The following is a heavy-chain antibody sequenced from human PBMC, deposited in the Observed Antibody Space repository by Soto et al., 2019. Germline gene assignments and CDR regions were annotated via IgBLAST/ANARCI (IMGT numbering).Heavy chain of an antibody. Sequence: GGSLRLSCAASGFKSGDHYMTWIRQAPGKGLEWVSKISGDGTTQYYAASVKGRFTVSRDNTKNSLHLQMNRLRAEDTALYYCAGDPFYYASGFWGQGTLVTVSS. V-gene: IGHV3-11*01. CDR1: GFKSGDHY. D-gene: IGHD3-10*01. J-gene: IGHJ4*02. CDR3: AGDPFYYASGF. CDR2: ISGDGTTQ.